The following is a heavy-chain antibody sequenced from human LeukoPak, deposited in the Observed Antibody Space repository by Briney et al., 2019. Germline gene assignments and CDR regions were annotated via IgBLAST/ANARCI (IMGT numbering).Heavy chain of an antibody. J-gene: IGHJ5*02. CDR2: IWYDGINK. CDR1: GFTFSSYG. CDR3: VRDTPLPSRGEWFDP. D-gene: IGHD2-15*01. V-gene: IGHV3-33*01. Sequence: GRSLRLSCAASGFTFSSYGMHWVRQAPGKGLEWVAVIWYDGINKYYVDSVKGRFTISRDNSKNTLYLQMNSLRAEDTALYSCVRDTPLPSRGEWFDPWGQGTLVTVSS.